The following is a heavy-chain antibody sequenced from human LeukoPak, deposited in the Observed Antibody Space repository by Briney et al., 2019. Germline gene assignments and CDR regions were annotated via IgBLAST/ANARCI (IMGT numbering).Heavy chain of an antibody. J-gene: IGHJ4*02. V-gene: IGHV4-61*01. CDR1: GGSVNSGTHS. CDR2: IYYSGTT. Sequence: KPSETLSLTCAVSGGSVNSGTHSWSWIRQPPGKGLEWIGYIYYSGTTNYNPSLKSRVTISVDTSKNQFSLRLSSVTAADTAVYYCARGGGRWEVNFDYWGQGTLVTVSS. CDR3: ARGGGRWEVNFDY. D-gene: IGHD1-26*01.